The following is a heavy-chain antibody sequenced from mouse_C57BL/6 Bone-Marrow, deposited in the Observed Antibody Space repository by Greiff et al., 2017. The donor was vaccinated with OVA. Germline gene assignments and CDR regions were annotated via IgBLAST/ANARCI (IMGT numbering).Heavy chain of an antibody. Sequence: EVQLQQSGAELVRPGASVKLSCTASGFNIKDDYMHWVKQRPEQGLEWIGWIDPENGDTEYASKFQGKATITADTSSNTAYLQLSSLTSEDTAVYYCTTLDYYYGPYYYAMDYWGQGTSVTVSS. CDR2: IDPENGDT. V-gene: IGHV14-4*01. J-gene: IGHJ4*01. D-gene: IGHD1-1*01. CDR3: TTLDYYYGPYYYAMDY. CDR1: GFNIKDDY.